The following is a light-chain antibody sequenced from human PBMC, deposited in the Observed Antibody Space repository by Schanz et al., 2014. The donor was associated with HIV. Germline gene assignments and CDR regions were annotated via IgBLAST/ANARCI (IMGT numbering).Light chain of an antibody. Sequence: QSVLTQPPSVSAAPGQKVTISCSGSKSNIRNNFVSWHRHLPGTAPKLLIFDNYQRPSEIPYRFSGSKSGASATLGITGLQTGDEANYYCAVWDNTLSSVICGGGTKLTVL. CDR2: DNY. CDR1: KSNIRNNF. CDR3: AVWDNTLSSVI. J-gene: IGLJ2*01. V-gene: IGLV1-51*01.